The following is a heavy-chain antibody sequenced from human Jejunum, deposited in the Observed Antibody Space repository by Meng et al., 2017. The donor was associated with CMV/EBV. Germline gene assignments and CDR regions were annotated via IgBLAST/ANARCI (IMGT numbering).Heavy chain of an antibody. CDR2: INHSGSA. Sequence: YGGSVSCYDWSWIGHAPGQGLEWSGKINHSGSASYNTSLRRRVTISEDTSKNQFSLRLTSVTAADTARYDCARKYCGSSNCYPFDYWGQGELVTVSS. D-gene: IGHD2-2*01. J-gene: IGHJ4*02. CDR1: GGSVSCYD. V-gene: IGHV4-34*01. CDR3: ARKYCGSSNCYPFDY.